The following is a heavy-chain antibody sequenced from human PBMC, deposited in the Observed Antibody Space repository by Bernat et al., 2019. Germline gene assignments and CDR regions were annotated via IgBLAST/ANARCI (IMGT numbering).Heavy chain of an antibody. V-gene: IGHV4-34*01. D-gene: IGHD1-26*01. J-gene: IGHJ3*02. CDR3: ARSRGEIVGATTKGFDI. CDR1: GGSFSGYY. Sequence: QVQLQQWGAGLLKPSETLSLTCAVYGGSFSGYYCGWIRQPPGQGPGWNGEINHSGNTNYNPSLKSRVTISVDTSKNQFSLRLSSVNAADTAVYYCARSRGEIVGATTKGFDIWGQGTMVTVSS. CDR2: INHSGNT.